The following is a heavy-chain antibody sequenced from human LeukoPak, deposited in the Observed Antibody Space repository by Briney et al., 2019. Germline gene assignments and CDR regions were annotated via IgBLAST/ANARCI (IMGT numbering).Heavy chain of an antibody. J-gene: IGHJ4*02. CDR1: GYSISSGYY. CDR2: IYHSGST. V-gene: IGHV4-38-2*01. CDR3: AGTHSSGWSNHFDY. D-gene: IGHD6-19*01. Sequence: PSETLSLTCAVSGYSISSGYYWGWIRQPPGKGLEWIGSIYHSGSTYYNPSLKSRVTISVDTSKNQFSLKLSSVTAADTAVYYCAGTHSSGWSNHFDYWGQGTLVTVSS.